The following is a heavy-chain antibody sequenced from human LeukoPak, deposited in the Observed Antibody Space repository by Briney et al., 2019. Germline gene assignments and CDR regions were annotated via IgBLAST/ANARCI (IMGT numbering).Heavy chain of an antibody. J-gene: IGHJ6*02. D-gene: IGHD2-2*01. CDR2: ISYDGSNK. CDR3: ARESSTGGMDV. V-gene: IGHV3-30-3*01. Sequence: GGSLRLSCAASGFTFSGYAMHWVRQAPGKGLEWVAVISYDGSNKYYADSVKGRFTISRDNSKNTLYLQMNSPRAEDTAVYYCARESSTGGMDVWGQGTTVTVSS. CDR1: GFTFSGYA.